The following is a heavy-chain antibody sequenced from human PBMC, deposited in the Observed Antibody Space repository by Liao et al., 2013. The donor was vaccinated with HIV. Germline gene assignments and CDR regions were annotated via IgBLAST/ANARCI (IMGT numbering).Heavy chain of an antibody. CDR3: ARVYGDYENWYFDL. J-gene: IGHJ2*01. D-gene: IGHD4-17*01. V-gene: IGHV4-4*07. CDR1: GGSISSYY. Sequence: QVQMQESGPGLVKPSETLSLTCTVSGGSISSYYWSWIRQPAGKGLEWIGRIYTTGSTNINPSLKSRVTMSVDTKRQFSLKLTSVTAADTAVYYCARVYGDYENWYFDLWGRGTLVTVSS. CDR2: IYTTGST.